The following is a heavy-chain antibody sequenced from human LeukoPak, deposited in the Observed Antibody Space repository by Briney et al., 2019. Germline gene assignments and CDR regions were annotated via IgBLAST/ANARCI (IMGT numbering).Heavy chain of an antibody. CDR2: ISSDGYTI. J-gene: IGHJ2*01. D-gene: IGHD4-17*01. Sequence: PGRSLRLPRAASGFTFSGHGMNWVGQAPGKGLEWLSHISSDGYTIYYADSVKGRFSVSRDNAQNSVYLQMNSLRADDTAVYYCARASSGTFAVTLTTFAYYWYFDLWGRGTLVTVSS. V-gene: IGHV3-48*03. CDR1: GFTFSGHG. CDR3: ARASSGTFAVTLTTFAYYWYFDL.